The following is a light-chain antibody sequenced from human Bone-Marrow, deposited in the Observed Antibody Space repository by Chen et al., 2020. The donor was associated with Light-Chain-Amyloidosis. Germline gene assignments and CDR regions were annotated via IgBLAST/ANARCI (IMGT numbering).Light chain of an antibody. CDR2: YKSDSDN. CDR3: MIWYSSAVV. V-gene: IGLV5-45*01. Sequence: QAVLTQPASLSASPGASASLPCTLHSGINVDTPRIYWYQQKPGIPPQFLLRYKSDSDNQRGSGVPSRFSGSKDASANAGILLSSGLQSEDEADYFCMIWYSSAVVFGGGTKLTVL. J-gene: IGLJ2*01. CDR1: SGINVDTPR.